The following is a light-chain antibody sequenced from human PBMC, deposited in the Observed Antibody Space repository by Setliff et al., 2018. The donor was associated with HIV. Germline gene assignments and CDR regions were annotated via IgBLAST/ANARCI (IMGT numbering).Light chain of an antibody. CDR3: SSYTSTSTLFV. CDR2: DVS. CDR1: SSDVDGYNY. V-gene: IGLV2-14*03. Sequence: QSVLTQPASVSGSPGQSITISCTGTSSDVDGYNYVSWYQQHPGKTPKLRIYDVSNRPSGVSNRFSGSKSGNTASLTISGLQAEDEADYYCSSYTSTSTLFVFGTGTKVTVL. J-gene: IGLJ1*01.